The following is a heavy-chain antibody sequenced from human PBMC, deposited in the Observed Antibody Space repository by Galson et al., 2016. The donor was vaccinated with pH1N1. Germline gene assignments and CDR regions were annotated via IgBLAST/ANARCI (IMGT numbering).Heavy chain of an antibody. CDR2: ILYNGNDK. V-gene: IGHV3-30*12. CDR1: GFTFSSCG. Sequence: SLRLSCAASGFTFSSCGIYWVRQAPGKGLEWVANILYNGNDKYYADSVKGRFTISRDSSMTTVHLQMISVTVEDTAVYFCARDESSYGDYLPDVFDIWGQGTMVTVSS. J-gene: IGHJ3*02. CDR3: ARDESSYGDYLPDVFDI. D-gene: IGHD4-17*01.